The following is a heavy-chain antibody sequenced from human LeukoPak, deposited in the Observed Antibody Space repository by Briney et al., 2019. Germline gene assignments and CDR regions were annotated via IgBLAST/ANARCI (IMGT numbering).Heavy chain of an antibody. V-gene: IGHV4-59*01. CDR1: GGSISSYY. J-gene: IGHJ4*02. CDR3: ARVRGYSYGIDY. CDR2: IYYSGST. D-gene: IGHD5-18*01. Sequence: SETLSLTCTVSGGSISSYYWSWIRQPPGKGLEWIGYIYYSGSTNYNPSLKSRVTISVDTSKNQFSLKLSSVTAGDTAVYYCARVRGYSYGIDYWGQGTLVTVSS.